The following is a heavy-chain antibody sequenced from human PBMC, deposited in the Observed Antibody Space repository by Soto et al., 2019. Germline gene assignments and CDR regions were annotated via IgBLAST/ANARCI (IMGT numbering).Heavy chain of an antibody. CDR1: GFTFSSYG. CDR3: AKDSRHIVVRAGFEY. V-gene: IGHV3-30*18. CDR2: ISYDGSNK. Sequence: QVQLVESGGGVVQPGRSLRLSCAASGFTFSSYGMHWVRQAPGKGLEWVAVISYDGSNKYYVDSVKGRFTISRDNSKNTLYLQMNSLRAEDTAVYYCAKDSRHIVVRAGFEYWGQGTLVTVSS. J-gene: IGHJ4*02. D-gene: IGHD2-21*01.